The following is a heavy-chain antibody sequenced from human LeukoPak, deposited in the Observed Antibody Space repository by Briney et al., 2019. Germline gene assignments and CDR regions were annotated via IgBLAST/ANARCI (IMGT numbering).Heavy chain of an antibody. Sequence: GGSLRLSWAASGFTFSRYGMHWVRQAPGKGLEWVSVISYDGSNKYYADSVKGRFTISRDNSKNTLYLQMNSLRAEDTAVYYCAKEGFADTAMPEIAHFDYWGQGTLVTVSS. J-gene: IGHJ4*02. D-gene: IGHD5-18*01. V-gene: IGHV3-30*18. CDR3: AKEGFADTAMPEIAHFDY. CDR1: GFTFSRYG. CDR2: ISYDGSNK.